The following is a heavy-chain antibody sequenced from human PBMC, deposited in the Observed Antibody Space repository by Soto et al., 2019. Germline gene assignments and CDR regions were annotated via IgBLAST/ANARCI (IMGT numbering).Heavy chain of an antibody. D-gene: IGHD3-22*01. CDR1: GFTFSSYA. CDR2: ISGSGGST. V-gene: IGHV3-23*01. J-gene: IGHJ4*02. Sequence: GGSLRLSCAASGFTFSSYAMSWVRQAPGKGLEWVSAISGSGGSTYYADSVKGRFTISRDNSKNTLYLQMNSLRAEDTAVYYCAKSLDYYDSSGYHYLFDYWGQGTLVTVS. CDR3: AKSLDYYDSSGYHYLFDY.